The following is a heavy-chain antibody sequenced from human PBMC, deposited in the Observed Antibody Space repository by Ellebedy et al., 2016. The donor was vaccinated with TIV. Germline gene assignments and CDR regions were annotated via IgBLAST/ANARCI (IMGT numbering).Heavy chain of an antibody. D-gene: IGHD2-21*01. J-gene: IGHJ4*02. CDR2: ITGSGDNT. Sequence: GESLKISCAASGLTFSSHAMSWVRQAPGKGLEWVSSITGSGDNTYYADSVKGRFTISRDNSKNTLYLQMNSLRADDTAVYYCARDLHDVAANYWGQGTLVTVSS. CDR1: GLTFSSHA. CDR3: ARDLHDVAANY. V-gene: IGHV3-23*01.